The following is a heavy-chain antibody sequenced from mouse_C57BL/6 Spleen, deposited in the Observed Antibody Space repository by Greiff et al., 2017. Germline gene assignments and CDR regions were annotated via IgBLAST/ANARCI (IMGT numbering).Heavy chain of an antibody. CDR3: ARGRTTVPYFDV. J-gene: IGHJ1*03. CDR1: GYTFTSYW. CDR2: IYPSDSET. Sequence: QVQLQQPGAELVRPGSSVKLSCKASGYTFTSYWMDWVKQRPGQGLEWIGNIYPSDSETHYNQKFKDKATLTVDKSSSTAYMQLSSLTSEDSAVYCCARGRTTVPYFDVWGTGTTVTVSS. V-gene: IGHV1-61*01. D-gene: IGHD1-1*01.